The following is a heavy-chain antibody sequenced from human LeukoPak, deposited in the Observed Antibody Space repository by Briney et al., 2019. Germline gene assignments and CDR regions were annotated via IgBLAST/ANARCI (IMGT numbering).Heavy chain of an antibody. CDR1: GYSFTSYW. CDR3: ARLRDVATLNGYFDY. J-gene: IGHJ4*02. CDR2: IYPDDSDT. D-gene: IGHD5-24*01. Sequence: GESLKISCKGSGYSFTSYWIGWVRQMPGKGLEWMGIIYPDDSDTRYSPSFQGQVTISADKSITTAFLQWSSLKASDTAMYYCARLRDVATLNGYFDYWGQGTLVTVSS. V-gene: IGHV5-51*01.